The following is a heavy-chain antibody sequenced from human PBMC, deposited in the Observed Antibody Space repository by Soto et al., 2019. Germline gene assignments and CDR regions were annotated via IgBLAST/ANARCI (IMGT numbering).Heavy chain of an antibody. Sequence: GGSLRLSCAASGFTFSTYWMHWVRQVPGKGLVWVSRISSDKSATTYADSVKGRFTISRDDAKNTLYLQMNSLRAEDTAVYYCAQLGYCSNVTCYSSIWGQGTLVTVSS. V-gene: IGHV3-74*01. CDR2: ISSDKSAT. D-gene: IGHD2-15*01. CDR3: AQLGYCSNVTCYSSI. CDR1: GFTFSTYW. J-gene: IGHJ4*02.